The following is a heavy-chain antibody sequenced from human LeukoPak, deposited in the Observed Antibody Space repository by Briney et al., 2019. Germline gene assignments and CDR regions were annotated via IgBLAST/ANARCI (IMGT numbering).Heavy chain of an antibody. V-gene: IGHV4-59*01. D-gene: IGHD3-10*01. CDR3: ARDGPSGGFDP. CDR1: GGFISSYY. Sequence: PSETLSLTCTVSGGFISSYYWSWIRQPPGKGLEWIGYIYYSGSTNYNPSLKSRVTISVDTSKNQFSLKLSSVTAADTAVYYCARDGPSGGFDPWGQGTLVTVSS. J-gene: IGHJ5*02. CDR2: IYYSGST.